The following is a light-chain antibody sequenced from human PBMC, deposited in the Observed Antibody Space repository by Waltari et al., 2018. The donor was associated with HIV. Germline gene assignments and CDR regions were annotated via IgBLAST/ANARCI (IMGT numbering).Light chain of an antibody. CDR3: QSYDSSLTGVV. CDR1: SSHIGAFYD. V-gene: IGLV1-40*01. CDR2: VNS. Sequence: QSVLTQPPSVSGAPGQRVTISCTGSSSHIGAFYDVHWYQQLPGTAPKLLIYVNSNRPSGVPDRFSGSKSGTSASLAITGLQAEDETDYYCQSYDSSLTGVVFGGGTKLTVV. J-gene: IGLJ2*01.